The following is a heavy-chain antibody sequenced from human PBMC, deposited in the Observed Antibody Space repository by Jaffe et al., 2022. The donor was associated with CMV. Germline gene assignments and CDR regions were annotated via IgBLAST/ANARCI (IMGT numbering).Heavy chain of an antibody. Sequence: QVQLVESGGGVVQPGRSLRLSCAASGFTFSSYGMHWVRQAPGKGLEWVAVIWYDGSNKYYADSVKGRFTISRDNSKNTLYLQMNSLRAEDTAVYYCARATSSGWYYYFDYWGQGTLVTVSS. V-gene: IGHV3-33*08. J-gene: IGHJ4*02. CDR2: IWYDGSNK. CDR1: GFTFSSYG. CDR3: ARATSSGWYYYFDY. D-gene: IGHD6-19*01.